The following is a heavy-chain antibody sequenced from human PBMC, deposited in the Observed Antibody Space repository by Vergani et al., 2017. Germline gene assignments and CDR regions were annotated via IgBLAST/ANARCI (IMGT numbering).Heavy chain of an antibody. CDR1: GFTFSSYA. CDR2: ISGSGGST. J-gene: IGHJ4*02. V-gene: IGHV3-23*01. CDR3: AXYGANYYDSSGYYGFLVYFDY. D-gene: IGHD3-22*01. Sequence: EVQLLESGGGLVQPGGSLRLSSAASGFTFSSYAMSWVRQAPGKGLEWVSAISGSGGSTYYADSVKGRFTISRDNSKKTLYLQMNSLRAEDTAVYYCAXYGANYYDSSGYYGFLVYFDYWGQGTLVTVSS.